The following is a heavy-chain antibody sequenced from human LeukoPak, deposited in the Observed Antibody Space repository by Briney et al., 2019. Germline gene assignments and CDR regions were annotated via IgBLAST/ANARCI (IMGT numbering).Heavy chain of an antibody. V-gene: IGHV4-34*01. CDR3: ASSRYGSGSTSPRRKYYFDY. D-gene: IGHD3-10*01. CDR1: GGSFSGYY. J-gene: IGHJ4*02. CDR2: INHSGST. Sequence: NPSETLSLTCAVYGGSFSGYYWSWIRQPPGKGLEWIGEINHSGSTNYNPSLKSRVTISVDTSKNQFSLKLSSVTAADTAVYYCASSRYGSGSTSPRRKYYFDYWGQGTLVTVSS.